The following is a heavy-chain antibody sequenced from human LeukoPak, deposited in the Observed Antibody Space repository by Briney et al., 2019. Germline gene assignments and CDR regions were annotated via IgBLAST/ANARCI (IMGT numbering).Heavy chain of an antibody. CDR2: ISWNSGSI. V-gene: IGHV3-9*01. D-gene: IGHD6-13*01. CDR3: AKVGVAAAGPFDY. CDR1: GFTFDDYA. J-gene: IGHJ4*02. Sequence: GGSLRLSCAASGFTFDDYAMHWVRQAPGKGLEWVSGISWNSGSIGYADSVKGRFTISRDNAKNSLYLQMNSLRAEDTALYYCAKVGVAAAGPFDYWGQGTMVTVSS.